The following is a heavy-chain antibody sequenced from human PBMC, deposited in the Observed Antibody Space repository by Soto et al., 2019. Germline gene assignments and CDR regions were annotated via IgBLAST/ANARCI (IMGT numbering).Heavy chain of an antibody. J-gene: IGHJ4*02. D-gene: IGHD5-18*01. CDR3: AKGSTAMTYFDY. CDR1: GFTFSSYG. Sequence: QVQLVESGGGVVQPGRSLRLSCAASGFTFSSYGMHWVRQAPGKGLEWVAVISYDGSNKYYADSVKGRFTISRDNYNNNLYLQMSSLRAEDTAVYYCAKGSTAMTYFDYWGQGTLVTVSS. CDR2: ISYDGSNK. V-gene: IGHV3-30*18.